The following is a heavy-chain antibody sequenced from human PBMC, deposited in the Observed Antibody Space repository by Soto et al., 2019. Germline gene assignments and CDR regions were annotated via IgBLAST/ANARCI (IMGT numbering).Heavy chain of an antibody. Sequence: QLQLQESGSGLVKPSQTLSLTCAVSGGSISSGGYSGSWIRQPPGKGLEWIGYIYHSGSTYYNPSLKSRVTISVDRSKNQFSLKLSSVTAADTAVYYCARDSPLARFDYWGQGTRVTVSS. J-gene: IGHJ4*02. CDR3: ARDSPLARFDY. CDR2: IYHSGST. CDR1: GGSISSGGYS. V-gene: IGHV4-30-2*01.